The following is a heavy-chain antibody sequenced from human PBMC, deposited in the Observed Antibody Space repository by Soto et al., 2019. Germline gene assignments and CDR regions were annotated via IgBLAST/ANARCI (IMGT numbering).Heavy chain of an antibody. Sequence: SETLSLTCAVYGGSFSGYYWSWIRQPPGKGLEWIGEINHSGSTNYNPSLKSRVTISVDTSKTQFSLKLGFVTAADTAVYYCARTPNCSGGSCSPLGAFDIWGQGTMVTVSS. CDR1: GGSFSGYY. J-gene: IGHJ3*02. CDR2: INHSGST. V-gene: IGHV4-34*01. CDR3: ARTPNCSGGSCSPLGAFDI. D-gene: IGHD2-15*01.